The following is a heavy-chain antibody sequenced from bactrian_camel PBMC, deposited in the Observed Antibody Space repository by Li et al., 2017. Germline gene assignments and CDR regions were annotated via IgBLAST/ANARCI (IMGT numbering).Heavy chain of an antibody. Sequence: DVQLVESGGGLVQPGGSLRLSCATSGFAFSSHDMTWVRQAPGKAREGVATIASDGRITYADSVKGRFTISKDNAKNTLYLQMNSLKPEDTAMYYCAARPSRYCVGTWREYNYWGQGTQVTVS. J-gene: IGHJ4*01. V-gene: IGHV3S10*01. CDR1: GFAFSSHD. CDR2: IASDGRI. D-gene: IGHD6*01. CDR3: AARPSRYCVGTWREYNY.